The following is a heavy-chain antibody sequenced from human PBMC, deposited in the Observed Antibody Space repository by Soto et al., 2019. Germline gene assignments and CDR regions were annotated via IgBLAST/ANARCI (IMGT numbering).Heavy chain of an antibody. V-gene: IGHV3-48*02. D-gene: IGHD2-21*01. CDR2: ISSSGSTI. Sequence: EVQLVESGGGLVQPGGSLRLSCAASGFSFSSHSMKWVRQAPGKGLEGVSYISSSGSTIYYADSVKGRFTISRDNANNSLYLQMNSLRDDDTAVYYCARGRGYCGGTNCYLDYWGQGALVTVSS. CDR3: ARGRGYCGGTNCYLDY. CDR1: GFSFSSHS. J-gene: IGHJ4*02.